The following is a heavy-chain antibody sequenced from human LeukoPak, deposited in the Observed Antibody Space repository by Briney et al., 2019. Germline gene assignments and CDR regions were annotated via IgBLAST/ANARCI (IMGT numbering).Heavy chain of an antibody. J-gene: IGHJ6*03. CDR3: AKTSKLSYYYDSSGREIYYYYYYMDV. Sequence: GGSLRLSCAASGFTFSSYGMHWVRQAPGKGLEWVAVISYDGSNKYYADSVKGRFTISRDNSKNTLYLQMNSLRAEDTAVYYCAKTSKLSYYYDSSGREIYYYYYYMDVWGKGTTVTVSS. CDR2: ISYDGSNK. V-gene: IGHV3-30*18. D-gene: IGHD3-22*01. CDR1: GFTFSSYG.